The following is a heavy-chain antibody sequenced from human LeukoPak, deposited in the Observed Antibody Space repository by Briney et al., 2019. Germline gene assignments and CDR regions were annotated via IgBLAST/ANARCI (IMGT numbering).Heavy chain of an antibody. CDR3: AKENIIGGIVDGEDY. V-gene: IGHV1-2*02. D-gene: IGHD3-16*01. CDR1: GYTFTDYY. CDR2: INPDSGDT. Sequence: ASVKVSCKASGYTFTDYYMHWVRQAPGQRLEWMGGINPDSGDTYYAQKFQGSITMTRDTSITTVYMELTRLTADDTAEYYCAKENIIGGIVDGEDYWGQGTLVTVSS. J-gene: IGHJ4*02.